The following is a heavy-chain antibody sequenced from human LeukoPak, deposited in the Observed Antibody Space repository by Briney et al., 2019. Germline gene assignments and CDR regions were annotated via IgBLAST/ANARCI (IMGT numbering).Heavy chain of an antibody. CDR1: GYTFTGYY. J-gene: IGHJ6*03. V-gene: IGHV1-2*02. D-gene: IGHD3-9*01. CDR2: INPNSGGT. Sequence: GASVKVSCKASGYTFTGYYMHWVRQAPGQGREWMGWINPNSGGTNYAQKFQGRVTMTRDTSISTAYMELSRLRSDDTAVYYCGRASVLRYLFPRHYYYMDVWGKGTTVTVSS. CDR3: GRASVLRYLFPRHYYYMDV.